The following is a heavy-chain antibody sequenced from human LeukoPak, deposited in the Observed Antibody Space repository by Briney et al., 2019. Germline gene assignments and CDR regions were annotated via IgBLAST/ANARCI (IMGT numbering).Heavy chain of an antibody. D-gene: IGHD6-13*01. CDR1: AFTFSSYA. CDR3: AKATDWSSSWYFPLGYYYYGMDV. CDR2: ISGMVGST. J-gene: IGHJ6*02. V-gene: IGHV3-23*01. Sequence: GGSLRLSCAAAAFTFSSYAMSWVRHAPGNWREWVSAISGMVGSTYYADSVKGRFTISRDNSKNTLYLQMNSLRAEDTAVYYCAKATDWSSSWYFPLGYYYYGMDVWGQGTTVTVSS.